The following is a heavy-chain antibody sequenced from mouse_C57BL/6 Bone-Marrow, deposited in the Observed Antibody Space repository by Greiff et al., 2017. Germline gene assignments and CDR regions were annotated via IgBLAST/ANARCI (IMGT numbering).Heavy chain of an antibody. CDR2: FHPDNDDT. Sequence: VQLQESGAELVKPGASVKMSCKASGYTFTTYPIEWMKQNHGKSLAWIGNFHPDNDDTKYNEKFNGTATLTVEESSSTVYLELSRFISDDSALYYCARGGNYATYYLDYWGQGTTLTVSS. CDR3: ARGGNYATYYLDY. CDR1: GYTFTTYP. D-gene: IGHD2-1*01. J-gene: IGHJ2*01. V-gene: IGHV1-47*01.